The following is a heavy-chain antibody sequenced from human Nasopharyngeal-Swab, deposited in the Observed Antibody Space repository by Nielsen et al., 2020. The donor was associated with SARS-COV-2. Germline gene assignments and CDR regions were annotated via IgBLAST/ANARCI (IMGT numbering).Heavy chain of an antibody. CDR3: AREPPVDIVATTHFDY. CDR2: INHRGST. J-gene: IGHJ4*02. D-gene: IGHD5-12*01. Sequence: SETLSLTCAVYGGSFSGYYWSWIRQPPGQGLEWIGEINHRGSTNYNPSLKSRVTISVDTSKNQFSLKLSSVTAADTAVYYCAREPPVDIVATTHFDYWGQGTLVTVSS. V-gene: IGHV4-34*01. CDR1: GGSFSGYY.